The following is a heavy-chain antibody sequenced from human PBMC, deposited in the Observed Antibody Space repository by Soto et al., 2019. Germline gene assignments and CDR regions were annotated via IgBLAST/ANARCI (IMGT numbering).Heavy chain of an antibody. Sequence: QVQLQESGPGLVMPSGTLSLTCAVSSGPIISTNWWSWVRQPPGKGLEWIGEIYHSGITKYNPSLKSRVTMSVDRSKNLFSLNLSSVTAADTAVYYCATQASGSFYFDPWGQGTLVTVSS. CDR1: SGPIISTNW. CDR3: ATQASGSFYFDP. D-gene: IGHD3-3*01. J-gene: IGHJ5*02. CDR2: IYHSGIT. V-gene: IGHV4-4*02.